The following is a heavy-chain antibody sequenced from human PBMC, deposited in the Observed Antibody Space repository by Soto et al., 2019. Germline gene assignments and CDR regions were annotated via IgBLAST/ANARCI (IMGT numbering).Heavy chain of an antibody. V-gene: IGHV4-30-4*01. CDR3: ARSGDYVPFDY. CDR1: GGSISSGDYN. J-gene: IGHJ4*02. CDR2: IYYSGYT. Sequence: QVQLQESGPGLVKASQTLSLTCTVSGGSISSGDYNWSWIRQPPGKGLEWIVYIYYSGYTYNNPSIKSRVTISVDTSKNQFSLKLSSVTAADTAVYYCARSGDYVPFDYWGQGTLVTVSS. D-gene: IGHD4-17*01.